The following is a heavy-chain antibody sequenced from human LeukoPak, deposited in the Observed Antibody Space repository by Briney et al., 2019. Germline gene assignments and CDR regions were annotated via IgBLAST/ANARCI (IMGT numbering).Heavy chain of an antibody. CDR3: ARGPNHGAFDI. V-gene: IGHV1-2*02. J-gene: IGHJ3*02. Sequence: ASVKVSCKAYGCTFSDYFIHWMRQAPGQGLEWMGWFSLKNGVKRYAQKFQGRVTMTRDTYINTAYMEVSSLKSDDTAVYSCARGPNHGAFDIWGQGTMVTVSS. CDR2: FSLKNGVK. CDR1: GCTFSDYF.